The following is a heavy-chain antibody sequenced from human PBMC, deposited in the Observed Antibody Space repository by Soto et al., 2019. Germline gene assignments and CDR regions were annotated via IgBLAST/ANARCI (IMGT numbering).Heavy chain of an antibody. CDR1: GGSVTSYY. V-gene: IGHV4-4*07. CDR3: VRDERDYYYGPDV. CDR2: IYADGGT. J-gene: IGHJ6*02. Sequence: QVQLQESGPGLVKPLETLSLTCSISGGSVTSYYWSWIRQPAGKGLEWIGRIYADGGTTYNPSLKGRVAMSVASSKTPFSLKLSSVTAADTAVYYCVRDERDYYYGPDVWGRGTTVTVSS. D-gene: IGHD6-25*01.